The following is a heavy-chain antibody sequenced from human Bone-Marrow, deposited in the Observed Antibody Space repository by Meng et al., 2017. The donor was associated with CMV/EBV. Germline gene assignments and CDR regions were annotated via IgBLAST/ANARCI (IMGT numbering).Heavy chain of an antibody. CDR3: AREDSSGYSYYFDY. D-gene: IGHD3-22*01. V-gene: IGHV1-69*08. Sequence: QLQLGQSGAEGKKPGSSVKVSCKAAGGTFSSYTISWVRQAPGQGLEWMGRIIPIPGIANYAQKFQGRVTITADKSTSTAYMELSSLRSEDTAVYYCAREDSSGYSYYFDYWGQGTLVTVSS. J-gene: IGHJ4*02. CDR2: IIPIPGIA. CDR1: GGTFSSYT.